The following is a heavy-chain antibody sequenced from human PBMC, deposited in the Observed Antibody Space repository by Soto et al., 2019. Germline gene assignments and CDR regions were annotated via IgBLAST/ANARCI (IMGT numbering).Heavy chain of an antibody. CDR3: AGDYVVGATDYYYGMDV. D-gene: IGHD1-26*01. CDR2: IYYSGST. J-gene: IGHJ6*02. CDR1: GGSISSGGYY. Sequence: PSETLSLTCTVSGGSISSGGYYWSWIRQHPGKGLEWIGYIYYSGSTYYNPSLKSRVTISVDTSKNQFSLKLSSVTAADTAVYYCAGDYVVGATDYYYGMDVWGQGTTVTVSS. V-gene: IGHV4-31*03.